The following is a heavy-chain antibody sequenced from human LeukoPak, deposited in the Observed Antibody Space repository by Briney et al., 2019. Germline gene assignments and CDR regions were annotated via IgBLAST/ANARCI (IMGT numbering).Heavy chain of an antibody. V-gene: IGHV3-23*01. Sequence: PGGSPRLSCAASGFTFSSYAMSWVRQAPGKGLEWVSAISGSGGSTYYADSVKGRFTISRDNSKNTLYLQMNSLRAEDTAVYYCAKAYGDYGRRWYFDLWGRGTLVTVSS. CDR3: AKAYGDYGRRWYFDL. D-gene: IGHD4-17*01. CDR2: ISGSGGST. J-gene: IGHJ2*01. CDR1: GFTFSSYA.